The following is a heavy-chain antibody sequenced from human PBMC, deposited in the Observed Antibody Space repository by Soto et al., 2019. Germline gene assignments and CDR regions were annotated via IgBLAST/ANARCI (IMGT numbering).Heavy chain of an antibody. Sequence: QVQLQESGPGLVRPAETLSLTCSVSTGSMRTYYWTWIRQSPGKGLEWIGQISHTGRTKYNPSLERRVTISVDTSRKQFSLKLTSVTAADTALYYCARDDTTVLFDFGGQGTLFTVSS. J-gene: IGHJ4*02. CDR2: ISHTGRT. CDR1: TGSMRTYY. V-gene: IGHV4-59*01. CDR3: ARDDTTVLFDF. D-gene: IGHD3-3*01.